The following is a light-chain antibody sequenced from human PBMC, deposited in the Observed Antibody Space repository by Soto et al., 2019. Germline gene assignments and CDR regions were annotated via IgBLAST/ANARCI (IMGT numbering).Light chain of an antibody. CDR2: AAS. Sequence: IQMTQSPSSLSASIGDTVTITCRSSQTIDRYLNWFQQKSGQAPKLLMNAASTLRSGVPSRFSASRSGTEFTLTISSLQPEDFASYYCLQDYGDSWTFGQGTKVDI. J-gene: IGKJ1*01. V-gene: IGKV1-39*01. CDR3: LQDYGDSWT. CDR1: QTIDRY.